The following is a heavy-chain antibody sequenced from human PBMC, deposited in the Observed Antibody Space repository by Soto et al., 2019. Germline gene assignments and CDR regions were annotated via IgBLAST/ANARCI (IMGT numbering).Heavy chain of an antibody. CDR3: ARDPNSGNYG. D-gene: IGHD1-26*01. CDR1: GFTFSTHW. J-gene: IGHJ4*02. CDR2: IKPDGSEK. Sequence: EVQLVESGGGLVQPGGSLRLSCAASGFTFSTHWMSWVRQAPGKGPEWVANIKPDGSEKHYVDSVKGRITISRDNAKNSLFLQMNSLIVEDTAVYYCARDPNSGNYGWGQGTRVIVSS. V-gene: IGHV3-7*04.